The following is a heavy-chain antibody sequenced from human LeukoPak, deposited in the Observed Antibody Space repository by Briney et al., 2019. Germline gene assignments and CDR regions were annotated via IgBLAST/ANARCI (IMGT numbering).Heavy chain of an antibody. Sequence: GGSLRLSCAASGFTFSNYTMSWVRQAPGKGLEWVSVIIGSSGRTFYADSVKGRFTISRDNSKNTLYLQMNSLRAEDTAVYYCAKGGYDYVEIGYFDYWGQGTLVTVSS. CDR3: AKGGYDYVEIGYFDY. CDR1: GFTFSNYT. CDR2: IIGSSGRT. D-gene: IGHD5-12*01. V-gene: IGHV3-23*01. J-gene: IGHJ4*02.